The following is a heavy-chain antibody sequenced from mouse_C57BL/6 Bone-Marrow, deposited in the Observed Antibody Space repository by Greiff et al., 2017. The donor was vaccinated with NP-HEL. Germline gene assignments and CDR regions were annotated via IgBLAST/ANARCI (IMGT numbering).Heavy chain of an antibody. CDR2: IRLKSDNYAT. J-gene: IGHJ4*01. CDR1: GFTFSNYW. V-gene: IGHV6-3*01. D-gene: IGHD2-5*01. Sequence: EVKLVESGGGLVQPGGSMKLSCVASGFTFSNYWMNWVRQSPEKGLEWVAQIRLKSDNYATHYAESVKGRFTISRDDSKSSVYLQMNNLRAEDTGNYYGTCYYSNYYAMDDWGQGTSVTVSS. CDR3: TCYYSNYYAMDD.